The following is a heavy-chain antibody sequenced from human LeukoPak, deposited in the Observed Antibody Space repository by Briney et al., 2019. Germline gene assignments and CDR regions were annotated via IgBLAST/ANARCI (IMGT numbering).Heavy chain of an antibody. CDR1: GFTFSSYS. Sequence: GGSLGLSCAASGFTFSSYSMNWVRQAPGKGLEWVSSISSSSSYIYYADSVKGRFTISRDNAKNSLYLQMNSLRAEDTAVYYCASGYSYGWIDFDYWGQGTLVTVSS. J-gene: IGHJ4*02. D-gene: IGHD5-18*01. CDR2: ISSSSSYI. CDR3: ASGYSYGWIDFDY. V-gene: IGHV3-21*01.